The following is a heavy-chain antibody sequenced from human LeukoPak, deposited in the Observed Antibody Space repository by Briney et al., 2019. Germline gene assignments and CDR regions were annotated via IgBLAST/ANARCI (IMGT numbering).Heavy chain of an antibody. Sequence: SETLSLTCAVSGGSISSGGYSWSWIRQPPGKGLEWIGYIYHSGSTYYNPSLKSRVTISVDRSKNQFSLKLSSVTAADTAVYYCARGGGRIAAAVAFDIWGQGTMVTVSS. CDR3: ARGGGRIAAAVAFDI. V-gene: IGHV4-30-2*01. D-gene: IGHD6-13*01. J-gene: IGHJ3*02. CDR1: GGSISSGGYS. CDR2: IYHSGST.